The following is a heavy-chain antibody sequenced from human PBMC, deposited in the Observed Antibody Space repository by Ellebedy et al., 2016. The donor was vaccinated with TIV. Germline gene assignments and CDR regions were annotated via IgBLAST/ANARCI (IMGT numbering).Heavy chain of an antibody. Sequence: GESLKISCAASGFTVSSNYMSWVRQAPGKGLEWVSVIYSGGSTYYADSVKGRFTISRDNSKNTLYLQMNSLRAEDTAVYYCAGAVGAPLAFDYWGQGALVTVSS. CDR1: GFTVSSNY. D-gene: IGHD1-26*01. J-gene: IGHJ4*02. V-gene: IGHV3-53*01. CDR3: AGAVGAPLAFDY. CDR2: IYSGGST.